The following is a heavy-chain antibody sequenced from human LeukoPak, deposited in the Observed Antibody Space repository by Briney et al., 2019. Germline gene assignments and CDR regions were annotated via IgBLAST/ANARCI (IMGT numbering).Heavy chain of an antibody. CDR1: GFTVSSNY. D-gene: IGHD4-17*01. V-gene: IGHV3-53*01. Sequence: GGSLRLSCAASGFTVSSNYMSWVRQAPGKGLEWVSVIYSGGSTYYADSVKGRFTISRDNSKNTLYLQMNSLRAEDTAVYYCARGGVATVTPRAFDYWGQGTLVTVSS. CDR2: IYSGGST. J-gene: IGHJ4*02. CDR3: ARGGVATVTPRAFDY.